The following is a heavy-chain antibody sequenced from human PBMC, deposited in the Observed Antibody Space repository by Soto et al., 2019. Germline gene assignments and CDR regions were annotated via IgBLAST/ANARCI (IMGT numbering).Heavy chain of an antibody. D-gene: IGHD1-1*01. CDR3: QRGRESNQCNDVDN. V-gene: IGHV4-59*01. CDR1: GGSISNYY. CDR2: IYYSGST. Sequence: SETLSLTCIVSGGSISNYYWTWIRQPPGKGLEWIGYIYYSGSTNYNPSLKSRVTVSVDTSKDQFSLKLSYVTAAETAVYYCQRGRESNQCNDVDNWSQGTRVTVSS. J-gene: IGHJ4*02.